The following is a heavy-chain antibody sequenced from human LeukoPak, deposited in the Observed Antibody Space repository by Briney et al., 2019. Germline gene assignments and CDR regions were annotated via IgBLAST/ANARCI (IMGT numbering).Heavy chain of an antibody. CDR2: INQDGSGK. D-gene: IGHD2-2*01. V-gene: IGHV3-7*01. Sequence: RGSLRLSCAASGFTFSTYWATWVRQAPGKGLEWVANINQDGSGKYYVDSVKGRFTISRDNAKNSLFLQMNSLRAEDTAVYYCAREDYCSRTCSHDYWGQGTLVTVSS. CDR3: AREDYCSRTCSHDY. CDR1: GFTFSTYW. J-gene: IGHJ4*02.